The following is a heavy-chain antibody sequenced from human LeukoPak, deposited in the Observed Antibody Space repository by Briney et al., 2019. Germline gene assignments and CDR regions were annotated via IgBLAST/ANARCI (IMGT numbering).Heavy chain of an antibody. CDR2: ISYDGSNK. V-gene: IGHV3-30*18. CDR1: GFTFSSYG. Sequence: PGRSLRLSCAASGFTFSSYGMHWVRQAPGKGLEWVAVISYDGSNKYYADSVKGRFTISRDNSKNTLYLQMNSLRAEGTAVYYCAKDRELYGDYENYFDYWGQGTLVTVSS. J-gene: IGHJ4*02. D-gene: IGHD4-17*01. CDR3: AKDRELYGDYENYFDY.